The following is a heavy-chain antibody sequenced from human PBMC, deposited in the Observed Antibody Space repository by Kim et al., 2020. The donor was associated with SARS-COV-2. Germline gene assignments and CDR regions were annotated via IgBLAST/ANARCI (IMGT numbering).Heavy chain of an antibody. Sequence: YNPSLKSRVTISVDTSKNQFSLKLSSVTAADTAVYYCASPGVYSKYYFDYWGQGTLVTVSS. CDR3: ASPGVYSKYYFDY. D-gene: IGHD6-13*01. J-gene: IGHJ4*02. V-gene: IGHV4-39*01.